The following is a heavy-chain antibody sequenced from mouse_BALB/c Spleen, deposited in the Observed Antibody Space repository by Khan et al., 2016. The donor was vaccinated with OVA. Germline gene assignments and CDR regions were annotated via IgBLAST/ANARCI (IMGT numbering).Heavy chain of an antibody. Sequence: QVQLQQSGAELVKPGASVKLSCKASGYTFTSYYIYWVKQRPGQGLEWIGGINPSNGDTYFNEKFESKATLTVDKSSSTAFMQVSSLTSEDSAVYYCTRSWWAAFAYWGQGTLVTVSA. CDR1: GYTFTSYY. D-gene: IGHD1-1*02. CDR2: INPSNGDT. V-gene: IGHV1S81*02. J-gene: IGHJ3*01. CDR3: TRSWWAAFAY.